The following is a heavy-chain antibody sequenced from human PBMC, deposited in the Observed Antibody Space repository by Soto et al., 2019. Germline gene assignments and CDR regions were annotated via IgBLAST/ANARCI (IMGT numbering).Heavy chain of an antibody. CDR2: IYYSGST. CDR1: GGSISSYY. D-gene: IGHD3-16*01. V-gene: IGHV4-59*01. Sequence: QVQLQESGPGLVKPSETLSLTCTVSGGSISSYYWSWIRQPPGKGLEWIGYIYYSGSTNYNPSLXGXAXIXXDTSKNQSSLKLSSVTAADTAVYYCARRWGANFDYWGQGTLVTVSS. J-gene: IGHJ4*02. CDR3: ARRWGANFDY.